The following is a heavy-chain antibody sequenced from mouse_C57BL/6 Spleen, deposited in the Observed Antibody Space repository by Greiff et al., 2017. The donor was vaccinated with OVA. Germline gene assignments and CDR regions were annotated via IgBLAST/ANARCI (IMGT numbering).Heavy chain of an antibody. D-gene: IGHD1-1*01. J-gene: IGHJ1*03. V-gene: IGHV14-2*01. CDR1: GFNIKDYY. CDR3: ARYYGSSSGYFDV. Sequence: VQLQQSGAELVKPGASVKLSCTASGFNIKDYYMHWVKQRTEQGLEWIRRIDPEDGETKYAPKFQGKATITADTSSNTAYLQLSSLTSEDTAVYYCARYYGSSSGYFDVWGTGTTVTVSS. CDR2: IDPEDGET.